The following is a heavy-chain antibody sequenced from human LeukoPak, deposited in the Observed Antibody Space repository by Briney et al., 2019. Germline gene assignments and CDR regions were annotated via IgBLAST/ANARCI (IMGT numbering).Heavy chain of an antibody. CDR3: ARGYTAYSTMVRGNLDY. J-gene: IGHJ4*02. CDR1: GGSISTSNYY. D-gene: IGHD3-10*01. Sequence: SETLSLTCTVSGGSISTSNYYWGWIRQPPGTGLEWIGNIFYSGSTYYNPSLKSRVTISVDTSKNQFSLKLSSVTAADTAVYYCARGYTAYSTMVRGNLDYWGQGTLVTVSS. V-gene: IGHV4-39*07. CDR2: IFYSGST.